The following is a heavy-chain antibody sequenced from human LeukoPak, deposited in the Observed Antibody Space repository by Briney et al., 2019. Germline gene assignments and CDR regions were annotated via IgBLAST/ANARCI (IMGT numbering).Heavy chain of an antibody. CDR1: GGTFSSYA. V-gene: IGHV1-69*13. Sequence: SVKVSCKASGGTFSSYAISWVRQAPGQGLEWMGGIIPIFGTANYAQKFQGRVTITADESTSTAYMELSSLRSEDTAVYFCARDEGAKIAFAIWGQGTMVTVSS. CDR2: IIPIFGTA. D-gene: IGHD1-26*01. CDR3: ARDEGAKIAFAI. J-gene: IGHJ3*02.